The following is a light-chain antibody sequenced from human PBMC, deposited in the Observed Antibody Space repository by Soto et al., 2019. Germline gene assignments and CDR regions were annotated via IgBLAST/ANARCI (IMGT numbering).Light chain of an antibody. CDR2: GVS. CDR3: SSYTSSSTLV. CDR1: SSDVGDYDY. V-gene: IGLV2-14*01. Sequence: QSALTQPASVSGSPGQSITISCTGTSSDVGDYDYVSWYQQHPGKAPKLLIYGVSNRPSGLSNRFSGSKSGNTASLTISGLQAEDEADYYCSSYTSSSTLVFGTGTKVTVL. J-gene: IGLJ1*01.